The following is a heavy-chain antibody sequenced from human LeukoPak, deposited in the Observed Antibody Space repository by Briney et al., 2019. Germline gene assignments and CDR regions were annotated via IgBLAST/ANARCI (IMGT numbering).Heavy chain of an antibody. CDR3: ASAPVPAASWFDP. J-gene: IGHJ5*02. D-gene: IGHD2-2*01. Sequence: SETLSLTCTVSGGSISSYYWSWIRQPPGKGLEWIGYVYYSGSTNYNPSLKSRVTISVDTSKNQFSLKLSSVTAADTAVYYCASAPVPAASWFDPWGQGTLVTVSS. CDR1: GGSISSYY. CDR2: VYYSGST. V-gene: IGHV4-59*01.